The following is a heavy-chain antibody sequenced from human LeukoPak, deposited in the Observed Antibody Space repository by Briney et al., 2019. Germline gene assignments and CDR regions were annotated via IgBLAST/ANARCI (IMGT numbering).Heavy chain of an antibody. J-gene: IGHJ4*02. D-gene: IGHD3-10*01. CDR1: GGSFSGYY. Sequence: SETLSLTCAVYGGSFSGYYWSWTRQPPGKGLEWIGEINHSGSTNYNPSLKSRVTISVDTSKNQFSLKLSSVTAADTAVYYCARVRGYGSGSYHRIGPNDYWGQGTLVTVSS. V-gene: IGHV4-34*01. CDR2: INHSGST. CDR3: ARVRGYGSGSYHRIGPNDY.